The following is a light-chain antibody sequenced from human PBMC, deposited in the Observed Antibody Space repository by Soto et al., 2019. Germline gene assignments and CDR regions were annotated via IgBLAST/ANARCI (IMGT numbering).Light chain of an antibody. CDR2: HAF. J-gene: IGKJ1*01. V-gene: IGKV1-9*01. Sequence: DILLTQSPSFLSASVGDRVTISCRASQGISSYLAWYQQKPGQAPRLLIYHAFTWDSGIPARFSGSGSGTEFTLTISSLRPDDFATYYCQHYSSYSETFGQGTKVDIK. CDR1: QGISSY. CDR3: QHYSSYSET.